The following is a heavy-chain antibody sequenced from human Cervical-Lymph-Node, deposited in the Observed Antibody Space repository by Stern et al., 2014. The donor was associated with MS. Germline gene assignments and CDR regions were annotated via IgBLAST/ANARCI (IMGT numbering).Heavy chain of an antibody. CDR2: IIPIFGTT. CDR3: AREGIPGAGGTFDN. V-gene: IGHV1-69*01. Sequence: VHLVESVAEVKKPGASVKVSCKVSGGTFSSYSLNWVRQAPGQGLEWMGGIIPIFGTTNYAQRFQGKVTITADGSTGTAYLEVSSLTSEDTAVYFCAREGIPGAGGTFDNWGQGTRVIVSS. J-gene: IGHJ4*02. CDR1: GGTFSSYS. D-gene: IGHD1-26*01.